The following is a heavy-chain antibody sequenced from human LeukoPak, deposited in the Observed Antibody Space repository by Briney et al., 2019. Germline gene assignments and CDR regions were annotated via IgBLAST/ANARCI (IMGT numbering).Heavy chain of an antibody. J-gene: IGHJ4*02. CDR3: ARGNCSGGSCYDY. CDR2: IYYSGST. CDR1: GGSISSGGYY. D-gene: IGHD2-15*01. Sequence: SQTLPLTCTVPGGSISSGGYYWSWIRQHPGKGLEWIGYIYYSGSTYYNPSLKSRVTISVDTSKNQFSLKLSSVTAADTAVYYCARGNCSGGSCYDYWGQGTLVTVSS. V-gene: IGHV4-31*03.